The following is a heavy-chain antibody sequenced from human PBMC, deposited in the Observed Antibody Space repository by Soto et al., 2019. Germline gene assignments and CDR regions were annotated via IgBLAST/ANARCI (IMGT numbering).Heavy chain of an antibody. J-gene: IGHJ4*02. CDR3: ARGRSGRGTDFWSGYSYYFDY. V-gene: IGHV4-59*01. Sequence: SETLSLTCTVSGGSISSYYWSWIRQPPGKGLEWIGYIYYSGSTNYNPSLKSRVTISVGTSKNQFSLKLSSVTAADTAVYYCARGRSGRGTDFWSGYSYYFDYWGQGTLVTVSS. CDR2: IYYSGST. CDR1: GGSISSYY. D-gene: IGHD3-3*01.